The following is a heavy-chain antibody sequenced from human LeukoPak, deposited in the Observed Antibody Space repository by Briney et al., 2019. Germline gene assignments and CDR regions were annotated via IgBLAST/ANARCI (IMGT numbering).Heavy chain of an antibody. CDR3: ASGFHDFWSGYYLK. Sequence: SVKVSCKASGGTFSSYAISWVRQAPGQGLEWMGRIIPILGIANYAQKFQGRVTITAGKPTSTAYMELSSLRSDDTAVYYCASGFHDFWSGYYLKWGQGTLVTVSS. J-gene: IGHJ4*02. V-gene: IGHV1-69*04. CDR2: IIPILGIA. D-gene: IGHD3-3*01. CDR1: GGTFSSYA.